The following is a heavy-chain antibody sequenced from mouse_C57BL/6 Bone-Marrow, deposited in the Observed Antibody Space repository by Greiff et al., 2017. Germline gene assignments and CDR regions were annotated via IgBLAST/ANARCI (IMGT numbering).Heavy chain of an antibody. CDR1: GYTFTSYG. CDR3: ARRGYYGSSSWFAY. Sequence: QVQLKQSGAELARPGASVKLSCKASGYTFTSYGISWVKQRTGQGLEWIGEIYPRSGNTYYNVKFKGKATLTAAKSSSTAYMELRSLTSEDSAVYFCARRGYYGSSSWFAYWGQGTLVTVSA. J-gene: IGHJ3*01. D-gene: IGHD1-1*01. V-gene: IGHV1-81*01. CDR2: IYPRSGNT.